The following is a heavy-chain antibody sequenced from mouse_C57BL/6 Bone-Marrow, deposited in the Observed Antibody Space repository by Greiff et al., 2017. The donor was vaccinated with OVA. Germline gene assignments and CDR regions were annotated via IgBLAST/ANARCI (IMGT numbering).Heavy chain of an antibody. CDR1: GFTFSSYA. J-gene: IGHJ3*01. Sequence: DVKLVESGGGLVKPGGSLKLSCAASGFTFSSYAMSWVRQTPEKRLEWVATISDGGSYTYYPDNVKGRFTISIDNAKNNLYLQMSHLKSEDTAMYYCARDCSIFAYWGQGTLVTVSA. V-gene: IGHV5-4*01. D-gene: IGHD1-1*01. CDR2: ISDGGSYT. CDR3: ARDCSIFAY.